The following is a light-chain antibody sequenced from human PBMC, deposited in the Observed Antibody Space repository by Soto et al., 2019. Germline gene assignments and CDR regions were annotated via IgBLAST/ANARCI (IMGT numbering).Light chain of an antibody. CDR2: DAS. V-gene: IGKV1-39*01. J-gene: IGKJ1*01. Sequence: DIQMTQSPSSLSASVDRVTITCRASQSISTSISWYQQKHGKAPKFLIYDASTLHSGVPKRFSGTGSGTDFTLTIRGLQPEDLASYFCLQSLTAPWTFGQGTRGDIK. CDR1: QSISTS. CDR3: LQSLTAPWT.